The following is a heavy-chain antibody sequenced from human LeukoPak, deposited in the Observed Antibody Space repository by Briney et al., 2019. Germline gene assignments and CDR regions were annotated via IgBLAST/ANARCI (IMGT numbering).Heavy chain of an antibody. D-gene: IGHD3-16*01. CDR2: INTNTGNP. J-gene: IGHJ4*02. V-gene: IGHV7-4-1*02. CDR1: GYTFTSYA. Sequence: EASVKVSCKASGYTFTSYAMNWVRQAPGQGLEWMGWINTNTGNPTYAQAFTGRFVFYLDTSVSTAYLQISSLQAEDTAVYYCARDGPAAYAWGQGTMVIVSS. CDR3: ARDGPAAYA.